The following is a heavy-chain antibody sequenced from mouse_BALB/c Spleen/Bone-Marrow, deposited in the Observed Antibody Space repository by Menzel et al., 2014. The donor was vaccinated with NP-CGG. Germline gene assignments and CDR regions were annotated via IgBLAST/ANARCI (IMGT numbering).Heavy chain of an antibody. CDR1: DYSFTGYT. D-gene: IGHD2-14*01. CDR3: VRIGYEDAMDY. Sequence: EVKVVESGPELVKPGASMKISCKASDYSFTGYTMNWVKQSHGKNLEWIGLINPYNGGTKYNQKFKGKATLTVDKSSNTAYMELLSLTSGGSAVYYWVRIGYEDAMDYWGQGTSVTVSS. V-gene: IGHV1-26*01. J-gene: IGHJ4*01. CDR2: INPYNGGT.